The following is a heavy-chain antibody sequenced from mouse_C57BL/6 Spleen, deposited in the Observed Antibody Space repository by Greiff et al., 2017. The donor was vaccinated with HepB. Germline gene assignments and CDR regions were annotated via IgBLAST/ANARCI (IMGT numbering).Heavy chain of an antibody. J-gene: IGHJ3*01. V-gene: IGHV3-6*01. CDR3: ARDGIYDGYYFAY. D-gene: IGHD2-3*01. Sequence: EVKVEESGPGLVKPSQSLSLTCSVTGYSITSGYYWNWIRQFPGNKLEWMGYISYDGSNNYNPSLKNRISITRDTSKNQFFLKLNSVTTEDTATYYCARDGIYDGYYFAYWGQGTLVTVSA. CDR2: ISYDGSN. CDR1: GYSITSGYY.